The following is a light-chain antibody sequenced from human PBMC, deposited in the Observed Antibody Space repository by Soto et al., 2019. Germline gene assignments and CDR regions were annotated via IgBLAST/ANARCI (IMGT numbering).Light chain of an antibody. CDR1: PTISNY. V-gene: IGKV1-39*01. CDR3: QQSYSSPFT. Sequence: EIQMIQSPSSLSASLRDRVNMSFRASPTISNYLNWYQQKPGKAPKVLIYGATRLQSGVPSRFSGSGVGTDFTLTISSLQPEDFATYYCQQSYSSPFTLGPGTKVDIK. J-gene: IGKJ3*01. CDR2: GAT.